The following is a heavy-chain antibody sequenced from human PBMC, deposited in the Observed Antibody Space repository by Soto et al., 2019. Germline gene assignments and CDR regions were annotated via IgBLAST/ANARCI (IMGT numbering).Heavy chain of an antibody. V-gene: IGHV4-34*01. J-gene: IGHJ4*02. CDR2: INHRGST. D-gene: IGHD4-4*01. CDR1: GGSFSGYY. CDR3: AGFSKAITTVTTDDY. Sequence: QVQLQQWGAGLLKPSETLSLTCAVYGGSFSGYYWSWIRQPPGKGLEWIGEINHRGSTNYNPSLKSRVTISVDTSKNQFSLKLSSVTAADTAVYYCAGFSKAITTVTTDDYWGQGTLVTVSS.